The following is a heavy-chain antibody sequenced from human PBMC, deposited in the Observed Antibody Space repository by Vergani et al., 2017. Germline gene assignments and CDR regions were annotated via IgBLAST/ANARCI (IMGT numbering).Heavy chain of an antibody. CDR3: ASARLLPAAHYYFDY. CDR2: ISSSSTYI. D-gene: IGHD2-2*01. Sequence: EVQLVESGGGLVKPGGSLRLSCAASGFTFSSNSMNWVRQAPGKGLEWVSSISSSSTYIYYADSVKGRFTISRDNAKNSLYLQMNSLRAEDTAVYYCASARLLPAAHYYFDYWGQGTLVTVSS. CDR1: GFTFSSNS. J-gene: IGHJ4*02. V-gene: IGHV3-21*01.